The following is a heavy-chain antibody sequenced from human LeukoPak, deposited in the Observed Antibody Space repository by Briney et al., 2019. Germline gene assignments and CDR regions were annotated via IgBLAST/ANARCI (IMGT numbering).Heavy chain of an antibody. CDR1: GFTFSSYW. D-gene: IGHD3-9*01. J-gene: IGHJ4*02. Sequence: GGSQRLSCAAPGFTFSSYWISWVRQAPGKVLEWVANIKQDGREKYYVDSVKVRFTISRDNAKNSLYLQMNSLRAEDTAVYFFQAEDGIRYFDWLCDYWGQGTLVTVSS. CDR3: QAEDGIRYFDWLCDY. CDR2: IKQDGREK. V-gene: IGHV3-7*01.